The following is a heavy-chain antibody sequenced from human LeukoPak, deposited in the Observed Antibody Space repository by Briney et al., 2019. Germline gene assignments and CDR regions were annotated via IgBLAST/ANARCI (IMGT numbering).Heavy chain of an antibody. CDR3: AKGGLKGVLDY. D-gene: IGHD2-8*01. J-gene: IGHJ4*02. V-gene: IGHV3-23*01. CDR2: ISGSGDST. Sequence: GGSLRLSCAASGFTFSSYAMSWVRQAPGKGLEWVSAISGSGDSTYYGDSVKGRFTISRDNSKNTLYLQMNSLRAEDTAVYYCAKGGLKGVLDYWGQGTLVTVSS. CDR1: GFTFSSYA.